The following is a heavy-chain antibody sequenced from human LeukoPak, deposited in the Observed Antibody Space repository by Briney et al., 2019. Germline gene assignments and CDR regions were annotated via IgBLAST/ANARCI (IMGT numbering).Heavy chain of an antibody. CDR2: INWNGVST. V-gene: IGHV3-20*04. Sequence: PGGSLRLSCAASGFTFDNYGMNWVRQDPGKGLEWVSAINWNGVSTNYADSVKGRFTISRDNAKNSLYLQMSSLRAEDTALYYCARDKALVGGAFDIWGQGTMVTVSS. D-gene: IGHD1-26*01. J-gene: IGHJ3*02. CDR3: ARDKALVGGAFDI. CDR1: GFTFDNYG.